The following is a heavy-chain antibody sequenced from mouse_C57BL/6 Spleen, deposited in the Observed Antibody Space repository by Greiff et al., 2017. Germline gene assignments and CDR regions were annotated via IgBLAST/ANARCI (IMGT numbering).Heavy chain of an antibody. Sequence: QVQLQQPGAELVRPGTSVKLSCKASGYTFMSIWMHWVKQRPGQGLEWIGGFNLSDSSTNYNQKFKGKATLTVDTSSSTAYMQLSRLTSEDSAVYYCARGGVYDGYYGDMDYWGQGTSVTVSS. D-gene: IGHD2-3*01. CDR1: GYTFMSIW. V-gene: IGHV1-59*01. CDR3: ARGGVYDGYYGDMDY. CDR2: FNLSDSST. J-gene: IGHJ4*01.